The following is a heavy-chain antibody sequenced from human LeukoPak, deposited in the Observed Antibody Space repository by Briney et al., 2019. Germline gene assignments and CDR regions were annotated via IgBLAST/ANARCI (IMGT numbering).Heavy chain of an antibody. D-gene: IGHD3-10*01. CDR3: ARAKVRGVIIKSFDY. Sequence: GGSLRLSCAASGFTFSSYAMSGVRQAPGKGLEWVSAISGSGGRTYYADSVKGRFTISRDNSKNTLYPQMNSLRAEDTAVYYCARAKVRGVIIKSFDYWGQGTLVTVSS. V-gene: IGHV3-23*01. CDR2: ISGSGGRT. J-gene: IGHJ4*02. CDR1: GFTFSSYA.